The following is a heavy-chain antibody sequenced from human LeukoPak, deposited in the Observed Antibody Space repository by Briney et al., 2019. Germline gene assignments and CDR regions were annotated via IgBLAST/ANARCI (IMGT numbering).Heavy chain of an antibody. D-gene: IGHD1-26*01. Sequence: AGGSLKLSCAASGFTFSGSAIHWVRQSSGKGLEWVGQIDKKDKGYATATAYAASVKGRFTISRDDSINTAYLQMKSLKTEDTAPYYCTRDSGTYNWFDPWGQGTLVTVSS. CDR2: IDKKDKGYATAT. V-gene: IGHV3-73*01. J-gene: IGHJ5*02. CDR3: TRDSGTYNWFDP. CDR1: GFTFSGSA.